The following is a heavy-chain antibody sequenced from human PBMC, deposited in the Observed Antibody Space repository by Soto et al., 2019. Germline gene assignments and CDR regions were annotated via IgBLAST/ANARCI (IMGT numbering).Heavy chain of an antibody. D-gene: IGHD2-2*01. Sequence: GGSLRLSCAASEFTFSSYAMSWVRQAPGKGLEWVSAISGSGGSTYYADSVKGRFTISRDNSKNTLYLQMNSLRAEDTAVYYCAKVMGQDQLIGPFDIWGQGTMVTVSS. CDR3: AKVMGQDQLIGPFDI. V-gene: IGHV3-23*01. CDR2: ISGSGGST. J-gene: IGHJ3*02. CDR1: EFTFSSYA.